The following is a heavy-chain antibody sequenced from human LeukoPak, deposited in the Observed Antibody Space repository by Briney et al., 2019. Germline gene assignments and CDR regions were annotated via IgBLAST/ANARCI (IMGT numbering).Heavy chain of an antibody. D-gene: IGHD3-9*01. Sequence: SQTLSLTCAISGDSVSSNSAAWNWIRQSPPRGLEWLGRTYYRSKWYNDYAVSVKGRITINPDTSKNQFSLQLNSVTPEDTAVYYCARGNYDILTGYLRLNYYYMDVWGKGTTVTVSS. J-gene: IGHJ6*03. CDR1: GDSVSSNSAA. CDR2: TYYRSKWYN. V-gene: IGHV6-1*01. CDR3: ARGNYDILTGYLRLNYYYMDV.